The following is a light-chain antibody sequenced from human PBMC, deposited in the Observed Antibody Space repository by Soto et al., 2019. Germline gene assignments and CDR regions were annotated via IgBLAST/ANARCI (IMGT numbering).Light chain of an antibody. CDR3: NSYATGNTRV. V-gene: IGLV2-14*01. CDR1: SSDIGDYDY. J-gene: IGLJ1*01. CDR2: EVS. Sequence: QSVLTQPASVSGSPGQSITISCTGSSSDIGDYDYVSWYQRHPGKAPKVLISEVSNRPSGVSNRFSGSKSGKTASLTISGLQAEDEADYYCNSYATGNTRVFGTGTKVTVL.